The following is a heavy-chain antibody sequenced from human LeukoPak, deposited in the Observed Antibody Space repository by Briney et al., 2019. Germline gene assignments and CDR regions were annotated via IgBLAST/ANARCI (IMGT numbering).Heavy chain of an antibody. D-gene: IGHD2-2*01. CDR3: ARDGEDIVVVPAATGYWFDP. Sequence: ASVKVSCKASGYTFTGYYMHWVRQAPGQGLEGLGWINPNSGGKNYAQKFQGRITMTRDTSISTAYMVLSRLRSDDTAVYYCARDGEDIVVVPAATGYWFDPWGQGTLVTVSS. CDR2: INPNSGGK. CDR1: GYTFTGYY. V-gene: IGHV1-2*02. J-gene: IGHJ5*02.